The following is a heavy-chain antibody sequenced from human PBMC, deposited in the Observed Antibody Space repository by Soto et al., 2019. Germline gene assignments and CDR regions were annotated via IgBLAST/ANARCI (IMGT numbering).Heavy chain of an antibody. D-gene: IGHD1-26*01. CDR3: ARYSGSYWHYLDF. CDR2: IYPGDSDT. V-gene: IGHV5-51*01. Sequence: PWESLKISCKGSGYSFASHWVAWVRQMPEKGLEWIGTIYPGDSDTKYSSAFRGHVTISADTSVSTAYLQWRSLEATDSAIYYCARYSGSYWHYLDFWGQGTLVTVSS. J-gene: IGHJ4*02. CDR1: GYSFASHW.